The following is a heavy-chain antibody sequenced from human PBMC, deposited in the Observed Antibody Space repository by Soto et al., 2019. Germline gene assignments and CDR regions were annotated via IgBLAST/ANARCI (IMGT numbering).Heavy chain of an antibody. CDR2: MNPNSGNT. Sequence: ASVKVSCKASGYTFTSYDINWVRQATGQGLEWMGWMNPNSGNTGYAQKFQGRVTMTRNTSISTAYMELSSLRSEDTAVYYCAREKEYCSSTSCYAYAFDIWGQGTMVTVSS. CDR3: AREKEYCSSTSCYAYAFDI. J-gene: IGHJ3*02. V-gene: IGHV1-8*01. D-gene: IGHD2-2*01. CDR1: GYTFTSYD.